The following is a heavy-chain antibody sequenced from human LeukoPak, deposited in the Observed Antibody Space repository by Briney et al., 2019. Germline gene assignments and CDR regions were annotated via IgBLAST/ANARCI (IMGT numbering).Heavy chain of an antibody. CDR3: ARGQVQEWLDWFDP. CDR1: GYTFTSYD. Sequence: ASVTVSCTASGYTFTSYDINWVRQATGQGLEWMGWMNPNSGNTGYAQKFQGRVTMTRNTSISTAYMELSSLRSEDTAVYYCARGQVQEWLDWFDPWGQGTLVTVSS. V-gene: IGHV1-8*01. CDR2: MNPNSGNT. D-gene: IGHD3-3*01. J-gene: IGHJ5*02.